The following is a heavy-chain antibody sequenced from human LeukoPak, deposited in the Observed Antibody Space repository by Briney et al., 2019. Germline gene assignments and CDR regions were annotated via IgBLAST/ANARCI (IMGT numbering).Heavy chain of an antibody. V-gene: IGHV3-23*01. CDR3: AKDDVDTAMVPTDY. D-gene: IGHD5-18*01. J-gene: IGHJ4*02. CDR1: GLTFSRYA. Sequence: PGGSLRLSCAASGLTFSRYAMSWVRQAPGKGLEWVSAISGSGGSTYYADSVKGRFTISRDNSKNTLYLQMNSLRAEDTAVYYCAKDDVDTAMVPTDYWGQGTLVTVSS. CDR2: ISGSGGST.